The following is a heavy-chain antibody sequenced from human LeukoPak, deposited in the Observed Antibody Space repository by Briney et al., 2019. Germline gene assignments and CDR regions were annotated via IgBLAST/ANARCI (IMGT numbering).Heavy chain of an antibody. J-gene: IGHJ6*02. CDR2: IIPILGIP. D-gene: IGHD4-23*01. CDR1: VGTFSSYA. Sequence: GASVTVSCTASVGTFSSYAISWVGQAPGQGREWMGRIIPILGIPTYAQMFQRRVTIPADKSTSTAYMELSSLRSEDTAVYYCARDSATVVTPRGMDVWGQGTTVT. CDR3: ARDSATVVTPRGMDV. V-gene: IGHV1-69*04.